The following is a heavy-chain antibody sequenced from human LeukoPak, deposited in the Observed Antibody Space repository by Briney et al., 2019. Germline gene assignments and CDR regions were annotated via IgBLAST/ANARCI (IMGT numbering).Heavy chain of an antibody. CDR2: IYYSGST. J-gene: IGHJ3*02. CDR3: TKSGYYDAFDI. D-gene: IGHD3-22*01. Sequence: SETLSLTCTVSGGSISSGGYYWSWIRQHPGKGLEWIGYIYYSGSTYYNPSLKSRVTISVDTSKNQFSLKLSSVTAADTAVYYCTKSGYYDAFDIWGQGTMVTVSS. CDR1: GGSISSGGYY. V-gene: IGHV4-31*03.